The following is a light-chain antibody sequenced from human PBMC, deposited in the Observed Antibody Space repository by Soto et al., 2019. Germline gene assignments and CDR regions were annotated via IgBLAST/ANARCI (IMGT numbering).Light chain of an antibody. J-gene: IGLJ2*01. V-gene: IGLV2-14*01. CDR1: SSDVGGYNY. Sequence: QSVLTQPASVSGSPGQSITISCTGTSSDVGGYNYVSWYQQHPGKAPKLMIYEVSNRPSGVSNRFSGSKSGNTASLTISGVQAEDDGDYYGSSYTRSSTLDVVFGGGTKVTVL. CDR3: SSYTRSSTLDVV. CDR2: EVS.